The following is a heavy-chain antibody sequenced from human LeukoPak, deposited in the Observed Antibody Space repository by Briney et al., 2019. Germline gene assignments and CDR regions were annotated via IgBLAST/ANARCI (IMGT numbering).Heavy chain of an antibody. CDR1: GFTFSSHA. D-gene: IGHD3-3*01. CDR2: ISGSGGST. J-gene: IGHJ4*02. CDR3: AKGRWFWSGYYPFDY. V-gene: IGHV3-23*01. Sequence: GGSLRLSCAASGFTFSSHAMSWVRQAPGKGLERVSAISGSGGSTYYADSVKGRFTISRDNSKNTLYLQMNSLRAEDTAVYYCAKGRWFWSGYYPFDYWGQGTLVTVSS.